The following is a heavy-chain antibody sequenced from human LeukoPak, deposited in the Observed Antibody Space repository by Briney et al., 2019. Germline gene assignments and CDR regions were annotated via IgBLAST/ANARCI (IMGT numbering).Heavy chain of an antibody. D-gene: IGHD4-17*01. CDR1: NGSLQGAV. CDR3: ARSDYGDYDGGIYYFDY. J-gene: IGHJ4*02. Sequence: SETLSLTCSVSNGSLQGAVRAWLRQPPGKEPVWIGFIFETGSTVYDPSFESRVTISRDMSKNQFSLEMTSVTAADTAVYYCARSDYGDYDGGIYYFDYWGQGTLVTVSS. CDR2: IFETGST. V-gene: IGHV4-59*01.